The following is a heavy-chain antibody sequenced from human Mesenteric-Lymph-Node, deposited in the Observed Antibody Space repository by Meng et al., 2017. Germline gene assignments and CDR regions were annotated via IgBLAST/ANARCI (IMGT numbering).Heavy chain of an antibody. V-gene: IGHV3-21*01. J-gene: IGHJ6*02. CDR2: ISGGSSYI. CDR1: GFTFSSHV. D-gene: IGHD6-13*01. CDR3: ARENGIAAAGTPYYYYGMDV. Sequence: GESLKISCEASGFTFSSHVMYWVRQAPGKGLEWVSSISGGSSYIYYADSVKGRFTISRDNAKNSLYLEMNSLRAEDTAVYYCARENGIAAAGTPYYYYGMDVWGQGTTVTVSS.